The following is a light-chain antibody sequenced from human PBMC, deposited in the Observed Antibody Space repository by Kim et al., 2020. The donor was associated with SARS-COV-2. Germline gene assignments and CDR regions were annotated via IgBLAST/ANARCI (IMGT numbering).Light chain of an antibody. V-gene: IGLV1-44*01. CDR1: SSNIGSNI. CDR2: TNT. CDR3: ASWDDRLNGMV. J-gene: IGLJ3*02. Sequence: GQWVTISCSGRSSNIGSNIVNWFQQLPGTAPQLLIYTNTKRPSGVPDRFSGSKSGTSASLAISGLQSEDEADYYCASWDDRLNGMVFGGGTQLTVL.